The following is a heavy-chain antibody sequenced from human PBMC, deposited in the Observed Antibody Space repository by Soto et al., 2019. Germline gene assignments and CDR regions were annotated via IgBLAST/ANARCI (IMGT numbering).Heavy chain of an antibody. V-gene: IGHV3-7*05. CDR1: GFTFSSYW. CDR2: IKEDGSEK. D-gene: IGHD3-9*01. J-gene: IGHJ3*02. Sequence: GGSLRLSCAASGFTFSSYWMSWVRQAPGKGLEWVANIKEDGSEKYYVDSVKGRFTISRDNAKNSLYLQMNSLRAEDTAVYYCARGTSYYDILTGYSSDAFDIWGQGTMVTVSS. CDR3: ARGTSYYDILTGYSSDAFDI.